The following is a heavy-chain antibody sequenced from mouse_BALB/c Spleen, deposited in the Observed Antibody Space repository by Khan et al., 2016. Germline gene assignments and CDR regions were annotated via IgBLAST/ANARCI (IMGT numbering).Heavy chain of an antibody. CDR1: GYTFTDYT. J-gene: IGHJ3*01. CDR3: AGGRFAF. CDR2: INPNIGGS. Sequence: VRLQQSGPELVKPGASVKISCKTSGYTFTDYTIHWVKQSHGASLEWIGNINPNIGGSSYNQKFKDKATLTVDKSSRTANMEFRSLTSEDSAVYYYAGGRFAFWGQGTLVTVSA. V-gene: IGHV1-22*01.